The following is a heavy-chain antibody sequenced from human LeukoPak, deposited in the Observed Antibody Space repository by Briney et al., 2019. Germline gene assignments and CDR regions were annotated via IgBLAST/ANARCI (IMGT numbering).Heavy chain of an antibody. V-gene: IGHV4-61*01. CDR1: GGSISSSSYY. D-gene: IGHD2-2*02. CDR3: ARYIREGKAFDI. J-gene: IGHJ3*02. Sequence: SETLSLTCTVSGGSISSSSYYWSWLRQPPGKGLEWIGYIYYSGSTNYNPSLKSRVTISVDTSKNQFSLKLSSVTAADTAVYYCARYIREGKAFDIWGQGTMVTVSS. CDR2: IYYSGST.